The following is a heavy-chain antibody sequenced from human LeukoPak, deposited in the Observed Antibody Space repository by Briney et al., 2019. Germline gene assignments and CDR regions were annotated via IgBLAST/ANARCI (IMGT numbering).Heavy chain of an antibody. CDR2: ICPGDSDT. Sequence: GGSLKISCKGSGSIFTDYWIGWVRRVPGKGLEGIAIICPGDSDTRYSPSFQGQVTISADKSISTAYLQWSSLKASDTAMYYCARQVVVSGPPFDYWGQGTLVTVSS. J-gene: IGHJ4*02. D-gene: IGHD6-19*01. V-gene: IGHV5-51*01. CDR3: ARQVVVSGPPFDY. CDR1: GSIFTDYW.